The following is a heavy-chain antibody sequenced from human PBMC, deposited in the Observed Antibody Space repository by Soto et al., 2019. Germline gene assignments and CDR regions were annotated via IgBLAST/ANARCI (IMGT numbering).Heavy chain of an antibody. J-gene: IGHJ3*02. V-gene: IGHV3-30-3*01. CDR2: ISYDGSNK. D-gene: IGHD3-10*01. CDR3: ARTGVILDAFDI. CDR1: GFTFSSYA. Sequence: GGSLRLSCAASGFTFSSYAMHWVRQAPGKGLEWVAVISYDGSNKYYADSVKGRFTISRDNSKNTLYLQMNSLRAEDTAVYYCARTGVILDAFDIWGQGTMVTVSS.